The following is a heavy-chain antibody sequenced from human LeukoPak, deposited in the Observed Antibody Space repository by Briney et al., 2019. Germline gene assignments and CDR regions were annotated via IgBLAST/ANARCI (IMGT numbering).Heavy chain of an antibody. J-gene: IGHJ3*02. CDR3: ARDLYGGNSGAFDI. Sequence: ASVKVSCKASGYTFTSYYMHWVRQAPGQGLEWRGMINPSGGRTNYAQNFQGRVTLTRDMSTSTVYMELSSLRSEDTAVYSCARDLYGGNSGAFDIWGLGTMVTVSS. V-gene: IGHV1-46*01. CDR1: GYTFTSYY. D-gene: IGHD4-23*01. CDR2: INPSGGRT.